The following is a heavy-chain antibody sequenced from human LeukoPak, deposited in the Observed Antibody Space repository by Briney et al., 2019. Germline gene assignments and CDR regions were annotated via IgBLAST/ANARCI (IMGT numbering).Heavy chain of an antibody. V-gene: IGHV3-7*02. Sequence: PGRSLRLSCAASGFTFSIYWMSWVRQAPGKGPEWVASIKEDGGEIHYVDSVKGRFTISRDNAKNSLYLQMNSLRAEDTAVYYCETYSAFDIWGHGTMVTVSS. CDR3: ETYSAFDI. D-gene: IGHD2-21*01. J-gene: IGHJ3*02. CDR1: GFTFSIYW. CDR2: IKEDGGEI.